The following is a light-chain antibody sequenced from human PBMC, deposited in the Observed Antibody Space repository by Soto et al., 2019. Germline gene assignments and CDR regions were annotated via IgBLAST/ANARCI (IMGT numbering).Light chain of an antibody. V-gene: IGKV1-39*01. CDR1: QDIGLY. J-gene: IGKJ1*01. CDR2: AAS. Sequence: DIQMTQSPSSLSASVGDRVSITCRASQDIGLYLHWYQQKPGRAPNLLIYAASNLQRGVPSRFSGSGSGTGFTLTISSLQPEDFASYYCQQSYSTPPTFGQGTRVEIK. CDR3: QQSYSTPPT.